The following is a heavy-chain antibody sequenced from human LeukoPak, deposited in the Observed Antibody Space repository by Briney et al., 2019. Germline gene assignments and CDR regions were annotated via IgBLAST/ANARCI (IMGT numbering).Heavy chain of an antibody. CDR3: ARVFRPSLTVFIIRGAFDI. CDR2: ISSSSSTI. J-gene: IGHJ3*02. Sequence: GGSLRLSCAASGFTFGSYSMNWVRQAPGKGLEWVSYISSSSSTIYYADSVKGRFTISRDNAKNSLYLQMNSLRVEDTAVYYCARVFRPSLTVFIIRGAFDIWGQGTMVTVSS. V-gene: IGHV3-48*01. CDR1: GFTFGSYS. D-gene: IGHD3-3*01.